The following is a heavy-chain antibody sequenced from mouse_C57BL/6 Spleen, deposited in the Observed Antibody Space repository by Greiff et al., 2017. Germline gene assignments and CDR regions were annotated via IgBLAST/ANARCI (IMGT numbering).Heavy chain of an antibody. J-gene: IGHJ3*01. CDR3: ARRDYYGSSYWFAY. CDR2: ISSGSSTI. V-gene: IGHV5-17*01. Sequence: DVKLVESGGGLVKPGGSLKLSCAASGFTFSDYGMHWVRPAPETGLEWVAYISSGSSTIYYADTVKGRFPISRDNAKNTLFLQMTSLRSEDTAMYYCARRDYYGSSYWFAYWGQGTLVTVSA. CDR1: GFTFSDYG. D-gene: IGHD1-1*01.